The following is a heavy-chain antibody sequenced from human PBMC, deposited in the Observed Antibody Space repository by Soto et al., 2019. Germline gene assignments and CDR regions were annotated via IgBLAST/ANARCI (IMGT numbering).Heavy chain of an antibody. V-gene: IGHV1-3*01. Sequence: GASVKVSCKASGYTFTSYGISWVRQAPGQGLEWMGWINAGNGNTKYSQKFQGRVTITRDTSASTAYMELSSLRSEDTAVYYCARVVTRHAFDIWGQGTMVTVSS. D-gene: IGHD4-4*01. CDR2: INAGNGNT. CDR3: ARVVTRHAFDI. CDR1: GYTFTSYG. J-gene: IGHJ3*02.